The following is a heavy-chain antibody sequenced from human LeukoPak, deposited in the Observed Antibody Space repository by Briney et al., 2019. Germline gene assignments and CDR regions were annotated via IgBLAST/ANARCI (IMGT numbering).Heavy chain of an antibody. CDR3: ARRSPEGVVTV. D-gene: IGHD3-16*02. CDR2: VSYTGST. V-gene: IGHV4-59*08. Sequence: PSETLSLSCTVSGGSISSYYWSWIRLPPGTGLELVGYVSYTGSTTYNPSLKTRVTMSVDTSNNHFSLKLTSVTAADTTVYYCARRSPEGVVTVWGQVTLVTVSS. J-gene: IGHJ4*02. CDR1: GGSISSYY.